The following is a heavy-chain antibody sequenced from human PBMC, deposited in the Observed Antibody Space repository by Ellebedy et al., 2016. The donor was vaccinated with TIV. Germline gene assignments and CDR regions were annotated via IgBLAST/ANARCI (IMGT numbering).Heavy chain of an antibody. Sequence: GESLKISCAASGFTFSNYPMHWVRQAPGKGLEWVAIISYDGSNEYYAVSVKGRFTISRDNSENTLYLQMNSLRPGDTAVYYCARDFQEYRSSSYIDYWGQGTLVTVSS. J-gene: IGHJ4*02. CDR1: GFTFSNYP. CDR3: ARDFQEYRSSSYIDY. V-gene: IGHV3-30-3*01. CDR2: ISYDGSNE. D-gene: IGHD6-6*01.